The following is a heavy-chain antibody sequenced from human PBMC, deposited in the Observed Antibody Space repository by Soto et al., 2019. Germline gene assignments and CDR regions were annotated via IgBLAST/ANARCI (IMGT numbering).Heavy chain of an antibody. Sequence: KLVESGGGLVQPGGSLRLSCAASGFIVSSKYMSWVRQAPGKGLEWVSVLYGSGDTYYADSVMGRFTISRDSSKNTLYLQMNRLRVDDTGVYYCAKAVLQWQKVEWFDHWGQGALVSVSS. CDR1: GFIVSSKY. CDR3: AKAVLQWQKVEWFDH. D-gene: IGHD4-4*01. J-gene: IGHJ5*02. V-gene: IGHV3-66*01. CDR2: LYGSGDT.